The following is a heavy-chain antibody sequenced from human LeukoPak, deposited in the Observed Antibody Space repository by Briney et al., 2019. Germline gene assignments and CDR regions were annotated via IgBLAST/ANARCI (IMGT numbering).Heavy chain of an antibody. V-gene: IGHV3-21*01. CDR1: GFTFGSYS. J-gene: IGHJ4*02. CDR3: ARKGDSSSCFDY. D-gene: IGHD6-13*01. CDR2: ISSSSSYI. Sequence: GGSLRLSCAASGFTFGSYSMNWVRQAPGKGLEWVSSISSSSSYIYYADSVKGRFTISRDNAKNSLYLQMNSLRAEDTAVYYCARKGDSSSCFDYWGQGTLVTVSS.